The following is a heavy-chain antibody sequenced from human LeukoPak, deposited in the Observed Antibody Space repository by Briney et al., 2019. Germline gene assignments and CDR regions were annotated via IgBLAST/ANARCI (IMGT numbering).Heavy chain of an antibody. CDR2: ISAYNGNT. J-gene: IGHJ4*02. D-gene: IGHD3-22*01. CDR3: ARDLDYYDSSGTTFDY. V-gene: IGHV1-18*01. Sequence: ASVKVSCKASGYTFTSYGISWVRQAPGQGLEWMGWISAYNGNTNYAQKLQGRVTMTIDTSTSTAYMELRSLRSDDTAVYYWARDLDYYDSSGTTFDYWGQGTLVTVSS. CDR1: GYTFTSYG.